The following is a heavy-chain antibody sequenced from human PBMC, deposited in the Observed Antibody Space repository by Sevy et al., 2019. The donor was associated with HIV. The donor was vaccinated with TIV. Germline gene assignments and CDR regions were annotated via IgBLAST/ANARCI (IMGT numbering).Heavy chain of an antibody. CDR2: INPNSGGT. CDR1: GYTFTGYY. D-gene: IGHD3-22*01. J-gene: IGHJ6*02. Sequence: ASVKVSCKASGYTFTGYYMHWVRQAPGQGLEWMGWINPNSGGTNYAQKFQGRVTMTRETSISTAYMELSRLGSDDTAVYYCARGAYYYDSSGYALGYYGMDVWGQGTTVTVSS. V-gene: IGHV1-2*02. CDR3: ARGAYYYDSSGYALGYYGMDV.